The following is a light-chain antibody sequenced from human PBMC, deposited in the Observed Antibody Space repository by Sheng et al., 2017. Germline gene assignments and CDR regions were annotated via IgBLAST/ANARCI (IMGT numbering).Light chain of an antibody. J-gene: IGLJ2*01. CDR1: NLGDKY. Sequence: SYELTQSPSVSVSPGQTASITCSGDNLGDKYTSWYQQKPGQSPVLVLYQDTKRPSGIPERFSGSNSGNTATLTISGTQAIDEADYYCQAWDSSNVVFGGGTKADRP. CDR2: QDT. CDR3: QAWDSSNVV. V-gene: IGLV3-1*01.